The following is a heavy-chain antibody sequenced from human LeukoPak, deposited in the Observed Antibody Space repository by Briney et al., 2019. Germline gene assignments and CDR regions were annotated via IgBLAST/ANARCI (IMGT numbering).Heavy chain of an antibody. D-gene: IGHD6-19*01. CDR2: INQDGSNR. CDR1: GFPFSNSC. Sequence: GGSLSLSCAASGFPFSNSCMSWLRQAPGTGLEWVTNINQDGSNRYSADSVKGRFTVSRDNANNSLYLQMDSLRAEDTAVCCCARDDSGWSYYWGQGTLVTVSS. V-gene: IGHV3-7*01. J-gene: IGHJ4*02. CDR3: ARDDSGWSYY.